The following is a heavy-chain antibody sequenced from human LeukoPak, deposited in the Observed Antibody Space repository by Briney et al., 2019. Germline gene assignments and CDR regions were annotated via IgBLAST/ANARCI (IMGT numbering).Heavy chain of an antibody. Sequence: ASVKVSCKASGYTFTGYYMHWVRQAPGQGLEWMGWINPNSGGTNYAQKFQGRVTMTRDTSISTAYMELSRLRSDDTAVYYCARDEFWSHPNWFDPWGQGTLVTVSS. CDR1: GYTFTGYY. CDR3: ARDEFWSHPNWFDP. J-gene: IGHJ5*02. D-gene: IGHD3-3*01. CDR2: INPNSGGT. V-gene: IGHV1-2*02.